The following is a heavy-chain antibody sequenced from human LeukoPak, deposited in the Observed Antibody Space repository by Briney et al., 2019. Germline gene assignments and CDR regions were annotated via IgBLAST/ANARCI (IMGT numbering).Heavy chain of an antibody. J-gene: IGHJ4*02. V-gene: IGHV4-61*01. Sequence: PSETLSLSCTVTGGSVSSNTSYWSCIRPPPGKRLELIGYIFYTGSTNYNPSLKSRVTISVDTSKSQSSLKLNSVTAADTAVYYCARHPPYSNSEFDYWGQGTLVTVSS. D-gene: IGHD6-6*01. CDR2: IFYTGST. CDR1: GGSVSSNTSY. CDR3: ARHPPYSNSEFDY.